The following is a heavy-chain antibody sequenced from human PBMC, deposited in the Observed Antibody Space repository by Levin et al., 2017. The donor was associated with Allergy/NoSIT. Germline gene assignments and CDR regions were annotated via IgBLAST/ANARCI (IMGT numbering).Heavy chain of an antibody. V-gene: IGHV3-30*18. Sequence: GESLKISCAASGFTFSSYGMHWVRQAPGKGLEWVAVISYDGSNKYYADSVKGRFTISRDNSKNTLYLQMNSLRAEDTAVYYCAKDQDVVVVAATSYFDYWGQGTLVTVSS. J-gene: IGHJ4*02. CDR3: AKDQDVVVVAATSYFDY. CDR1: GFTFSSYG. CDR2: ISYDGSNK. D-gene: IGHD2-15*01.